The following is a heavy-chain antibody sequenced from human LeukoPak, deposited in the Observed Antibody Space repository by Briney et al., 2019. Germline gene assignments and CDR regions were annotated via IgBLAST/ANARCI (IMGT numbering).Heavy chain of an antibody. CDR1: GFTFSSYG. Sequence: GGSLRLSCAASGFTFSSYGMHWVREAPGKGLEWVAFIRYDGSNKYYADSVKGRFTISRDNSKNTLYLQMNSLRAEDTAVYYCAKDQGEILWFGELGDWGQGTLVTVSS. CDR2: IRYDGSNK. D-gene: IGHD3-10*01. V-gene: IGHV3-30*02. CDR3: AKDQGEILWFGELGD. J-gene: IGHJ4*02.